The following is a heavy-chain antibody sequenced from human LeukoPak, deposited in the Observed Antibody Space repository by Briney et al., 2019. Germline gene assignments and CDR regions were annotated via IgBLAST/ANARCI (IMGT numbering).Heavy chain of an antibody. D-gene: IGHD6-19*01. CDR2: RNLDGTER. J-gene: IGHJ5*02. V-gene: IGHV3-7*01. CDR1: GFTFSDYW. CDR3: AREGATGWYSGWFDP. Sequence: GGSLRLSCTASGFTFSDYWMIWVRQAPAKGLEWVADRNLDGTERLYGDVAKGRCVISRDNARNSLFLQMNTLRPEATAVYFCAREGATGWYSGWFDPWGQGTLVTVSS.